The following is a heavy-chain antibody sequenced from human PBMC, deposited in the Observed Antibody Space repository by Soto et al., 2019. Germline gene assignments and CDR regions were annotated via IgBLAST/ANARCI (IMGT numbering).Heavy chain of an antibody. Sequence: ASVKVSCKASGYTFTGYYMHWVRQAPGQGLEWMGWINPNSGGTNYAQKFQGWVTMTRDTSISTAYMELSRLRSDDTAVYYCARAKAYSSSWYKSSYYYYMDVW. V-gene: IGHV1-2*04. D-gene: IGHD6-13*01. CDR3: ARAKAYSSSWYKSSYYYYMDV. CDR1: GYTFTGYY. J-gene: IGHJ6*03. CDR2: INPNSGGT.